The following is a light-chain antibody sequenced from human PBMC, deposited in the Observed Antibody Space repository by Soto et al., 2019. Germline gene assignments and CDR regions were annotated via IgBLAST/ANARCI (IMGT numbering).Light chain of an antibody. CDR1: QSIDTY. Sequence: DIQMTQSPSSLSASVGDRVTLTCRASQSIDTYLNWYQQKPGKAPNLLIYAASTLQSGVPSRFSGSGFGPYFTLTISSLQPEDFATYYCQQSFTTWLTFGGGTKVEIK. CDR2: AAS. J-gene: IGKJ4*01. CDR3: QQSFTTWLT. V-gene: IGKV1-39*01.